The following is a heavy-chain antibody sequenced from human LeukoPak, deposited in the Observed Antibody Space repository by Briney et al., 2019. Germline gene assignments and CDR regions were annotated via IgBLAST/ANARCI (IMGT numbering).Heavy chain of an antibody. CDR3: AREDHDAFDI. V-gene: IGHV4-59*12. J-gene: IGHJ3*02. CDR1: GGSISSYY. CDR2: IYYSGST. Sequence: SETLSLTCTVSGGSISSYYWSWIRQPPGKGLEWIGYIYYSGSTNYNPSLKSRVIISVDTSKNQFSLRLNSVTAADTAVYYCAREDHDAFDIWGQGTMVTVSS.